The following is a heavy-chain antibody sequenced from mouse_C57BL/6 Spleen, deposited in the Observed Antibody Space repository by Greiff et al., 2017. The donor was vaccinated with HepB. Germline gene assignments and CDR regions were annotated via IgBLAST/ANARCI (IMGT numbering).Heavy chain of an antibody. J-gene: IGHJ2*01. CDR1: GYTFTDYE. CDR3: TRGNWVLDY. CDR2: IDPETGGT. V-gene: IGHV1-15*01. D-gene: IGHD4-1*01. Sequence: VQLQQSGAELVRPGASVTLSCKASGYTFTDYEMHWVKQTPVHGLEWIGAIDPETGGTAYNQKFKGKAILTADKSSSTAYMELRSLTSEDSAVYYCTRGNWVLDYWGQGTTLTVSS.